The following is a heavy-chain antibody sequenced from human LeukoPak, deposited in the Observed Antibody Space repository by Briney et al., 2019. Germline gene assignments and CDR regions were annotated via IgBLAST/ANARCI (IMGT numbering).Heavy chain of an antibody. CDR1: GGSINSYC. J-gene: IGHJ3*02. CDR2: IYTSGST. D-gene: IGHD3-22*01. Sequence: SETLSLTCTVSGGSINSYCWSWIRQPAGKGLEWIGRIYTSGSTNYNPSLKSRITMSVDTSKNQFSLKLRSVTAADTAVYFCARGPYSYDSSGAFDIWGQGTMVTVSS. V-gene: IGHV4-4*07. CDR3: ARGPYSYDSSGAFDI.